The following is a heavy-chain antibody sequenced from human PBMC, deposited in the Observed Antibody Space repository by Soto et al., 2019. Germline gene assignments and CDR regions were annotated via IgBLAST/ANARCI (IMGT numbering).Heavy chain of an antibody. J-gene: IGHJ4*02. CDR3: ASRSSGWYFDY. CDR1: GFTFSSYA. D-gene: IGHD6-19*01. CDR2: ISGSGGST. V-gene: IGHV3-23*01. Sequence: EVQLLESGGGXVQPGGSLXLSCAASGFTFSSYAMNWVRQAPGKGLEWVSVISGSGGSTYYADSVKGRFTISRDNSKNTLYLQMNSLRAEDTAVYYCASRSSGWYFDYWGQGTLVTVSS.